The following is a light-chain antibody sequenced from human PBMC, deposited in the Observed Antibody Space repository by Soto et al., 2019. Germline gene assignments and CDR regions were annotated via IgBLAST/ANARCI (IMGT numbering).Light chain of an antibody. V-gene: IGLV2-14*01. CDR3: SSYKSSSTLPYV. CDR2: DVN. J-gene: IGLJ1*01. Sequence: QSVLTQPASVSGSPGQSITISCTGTSSDVGGYNLVSWYQQYPDKAPKLMIFDVNTRPSGVSNRFSGSKSGNTASLTISGLQAEDEADYYCSSYKSSSTLPYVFGTGTKVPVL. CDR1: SSDVGGYNL.